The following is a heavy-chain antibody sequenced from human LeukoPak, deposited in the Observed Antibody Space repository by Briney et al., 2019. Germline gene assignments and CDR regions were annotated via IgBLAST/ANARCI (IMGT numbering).Heavy chain of an antibody. CDR1: GFTFTSHA. V-gene: IGHV3-23*01. D-gene: IGHD7-27*01. Sequence: GGSLRLSCAASGFTFTSHAMTWVRQAPGKGLEWVSAISGSGDSTYYADSVKGRFTTSRDNSKNTLYLQMNSLRAEDTAVYYCARAWVYYYGMDVWGQGTTVTVSS. CDR3: ARAWVYYYGMDV. J-gene: IGHJ6*02. CDR2: ISGSGDST.